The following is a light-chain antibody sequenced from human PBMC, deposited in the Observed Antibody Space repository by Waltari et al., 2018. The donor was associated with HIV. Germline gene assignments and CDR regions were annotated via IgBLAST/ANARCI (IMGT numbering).Light chain of an antibody. J-gene: IGKJ2*01. V-gene: IGKV3-15*01. CDR2: GAS. CDR3: QQYNNWPPAYT. CDR1: QSVDDH. Sequence: EIVMTQSPATLSVSPGERATLSCRASQSVDDHLAWYQHKPGQAPRLPIYGASTRATGIPARFSGSGSGTDFTLTINSLQSEDFAVYYCQQYNNWPPAYTFGQGTKLEIK.